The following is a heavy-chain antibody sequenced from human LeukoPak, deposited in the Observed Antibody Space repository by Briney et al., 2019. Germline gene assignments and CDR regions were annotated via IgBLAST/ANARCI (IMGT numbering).Heavy chain of an antibody. CDR1: GFTFSSYG. CDR2: VSGSGGTT. CDR3: AETPYYCDGHARQWNGGFDC. Sequence: GGSLRLSCAASGFTFSSYGMSWVRQAPGKGLEWVSVVSGSGGTTYYVDSVKGRFTISRDNSKNTLYLQMNSLRAEDTAVYYCAETPYYCDGHARQWNGGFDCWGQGTLVTVSS. D-gene: IGHD3-22*01. V-gene: IGHV3-23*01. J-gene: IGHJ4*02.